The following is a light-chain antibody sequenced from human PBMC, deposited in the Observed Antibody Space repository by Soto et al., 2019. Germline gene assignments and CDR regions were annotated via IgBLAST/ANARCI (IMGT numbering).Light chain of an antibody. CDR3: QQYNNWFSIT. Sequence: EIVMTQSPSTLSVSPGERATLSCRASQSVSSSVAWYQQKPGQAPRLLIYDSSSRATGVPARFSGSGSGTEFSLAISSLQSEDFAVYYCQQYNNWFSITFGQGTRLEIK. J-gene: IGKJ5*01. V-gene: IGKV3-15*01. CDR1: QSVSSS. CDR2: DSS.